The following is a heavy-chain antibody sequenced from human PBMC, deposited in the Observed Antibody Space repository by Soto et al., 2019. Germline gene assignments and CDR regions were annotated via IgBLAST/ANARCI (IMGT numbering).Heavy chain of an antibody. D-gene: IGHD6-13*01. Sequence: GSLRLSCAASGFTFSSYAMHWVRQAPGKGLEWVAVISYDGSNKYYADSVKGRFTISRDNSKNTLYLQMNSLRAEDTAVYYCARDRIAAAGALFDYWGQGTLVTVSS. CDR1: GFTFSSYA. V-gene: IGHV3-30-3*01. CDR2: ISYDGSNK. J-gene: IGHJ4*02. CDR3: ARDRIAAAGALFDY.